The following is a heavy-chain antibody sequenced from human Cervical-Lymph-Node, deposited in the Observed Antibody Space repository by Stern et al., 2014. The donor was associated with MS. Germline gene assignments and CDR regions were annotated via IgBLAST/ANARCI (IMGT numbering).Heavy chain of an antibody. Sequence: EVQLVESGGGVIQPGGSLRLSCTASGFTVSRDYMTWVRKAQGQGLELVSLITNVESTFYTDSVKGRFTISRDDSKNTVYLHMTSLRAEDTAMYYCARDTSSPERSDWWGQGTLVTVSS. CDR1: GFTVSRDY. D-gene: IGHD3-16*01. CDR2: ITNVEST. J-gene: IGHJ4*02. CDR3: ARDTSSPERSDW. V-gene: IGHV3-53*01.